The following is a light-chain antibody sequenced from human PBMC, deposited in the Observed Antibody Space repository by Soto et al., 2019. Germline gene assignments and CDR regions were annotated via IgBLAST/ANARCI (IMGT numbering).Light chain of an antibody. J-gene: IGKJ4*02. CDR1: QSLLHRNGYNY. CDR2: LGS. Sequence: DIVLTQSPLSLPVTPGEPASISCRSSQSLLHRNGYNYLDWYLQKPGQSPQLLIYLGSNRASGVPHRFSGSGSGTDFTLTISRVEAEDVGIYYCMQALQTPLSFGGGTKVEIK. V-gene: IGKV2-28*01. CDR3: MQALQTPLS.